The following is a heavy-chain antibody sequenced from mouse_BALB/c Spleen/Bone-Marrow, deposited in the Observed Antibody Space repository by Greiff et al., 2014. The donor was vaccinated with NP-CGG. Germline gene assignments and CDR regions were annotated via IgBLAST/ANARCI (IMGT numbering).Heavy chain of an antibody. CDR2: INPSIGYT. Sequence: QVQLQQSAAELARPGASVKLSCKASGYIFTSYTIQWIKQRPGQGLEWIGYINPSIGYTEYNQKFKGKTTLTADTSSSTTYMQLNSLTSEDSAVYYCAREGAYYAYFDYWGQGTTLTVSS. V-gene: IGHV1-4*02. CDR3: AREGAYYAYFDY. J-gene: IGHJ2*01. D-gene: IGHD1-1*01. CDR1: GYIFTSYT.